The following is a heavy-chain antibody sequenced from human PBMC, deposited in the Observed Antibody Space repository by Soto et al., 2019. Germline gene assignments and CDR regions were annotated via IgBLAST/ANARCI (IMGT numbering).Heavy chain of an antibody. CDR3: ARSRDGRFSFYGMDV. J-gene: IGHJ6*02. V-gene: IGHV1-69*01. CDR1: GGTFSSYA. Sequence: QVQLVQSGAEVKKPGSSVKVSCKASGGTFSSYAISWVRQAPGQGLEWMGGIIPIFGTANYAEKFQGRVTITADESTSTDYMELSSLRSEDTAVYDCARSRDGRFSFYGMDVWGQGTTVTVSS. CDR2: IIPIFGTA. D-gene: IGHD3-3*01.